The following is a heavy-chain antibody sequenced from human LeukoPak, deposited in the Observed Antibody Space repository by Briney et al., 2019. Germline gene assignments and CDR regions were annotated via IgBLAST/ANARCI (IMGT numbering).Heavy chain of an antibody. V-gene: IGHV3-21*01. CDR3: AIDRYSSGWYTFDY. D-gene: IGHD6-19*01. J-gene: IGHJ4*02. Sequence: PGGSPRLSCAASGITFSNFGIKWVRRAPGKGLGWGSSISSSSSYISYADSVKGRFTISRDNAKNSLDLQMNSLRAEDTAVYYCAIDRYSSGWYTFDYWGQGTLVTVSS. CDR1: GITFSNFG. CDR2: ISSSSSYI.